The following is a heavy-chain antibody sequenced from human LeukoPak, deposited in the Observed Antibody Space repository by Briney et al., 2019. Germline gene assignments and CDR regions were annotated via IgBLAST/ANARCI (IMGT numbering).Heavy chain of an antibody. Sequence: ASVKVSCKASGYTFTSYDINWVRQATGQGLEWMGWMNPNSGNTGYAQKFQGRVTITRNTSKSTAYMELSRLRSEDTAVYYCARVYCTNGVCYDGAGDYWGQGTLVTVSS. V-gene: IGHV1-8*01. D-gene: IGHD2-8*01. CDR1: GYTFTSYD. CDR2: MNPNSGNT. J-gene: IGHJ4*02. CDR3: ARVYCTNGVCYDGAGDY.